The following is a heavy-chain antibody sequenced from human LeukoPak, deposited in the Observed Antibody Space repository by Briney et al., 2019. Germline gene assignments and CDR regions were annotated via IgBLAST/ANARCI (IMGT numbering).Heavy chain of an antibody. D-gene: IGHD2-15*01. CDR3: ARSMVEHVDY. CDR2: INHSGST. J-gene: IGHJ4*02. CDR1: GGSFSGYY. Sequence: SETLSLTCAVYGGSFSGYYWSWIRQPPGKGLEWIGEINHSGSTNYNPSLKSRVTISVDTSKNQFSLKLSSVTAADTAVYYCARSMVEHVDYWGQGTLVTVSS. V-gene: IGHV4-34*01.